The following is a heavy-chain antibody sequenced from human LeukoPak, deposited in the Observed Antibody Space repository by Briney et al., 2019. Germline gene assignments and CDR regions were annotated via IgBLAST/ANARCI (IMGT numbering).Heavy chain of an antibody. V-gene: IGHV3-21*04. CDR2: ISSSGSSI. Sequence: GGSLRLSCAASGFSFSSSTMNWVRQAPGRGLEWVSSISSSGSSIYYADSVKGRFTISRDNAKNSLYLQMNSLRAEDTAVYYCAKAGDIVVVPAAHKGRYNWFDPWGQGTLVTVSS. CDR1: GFSFSSST. CDR3: AKAGDIVVVPAAHKGRYNWFDP. D-gene: IGHD2-2*01. J-gene: IGHJ5*02.